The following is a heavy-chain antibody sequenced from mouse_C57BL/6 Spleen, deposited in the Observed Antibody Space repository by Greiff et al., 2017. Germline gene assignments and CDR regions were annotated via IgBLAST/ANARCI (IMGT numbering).Heavy chain of an antibody. J-gene: IGHJ4*01. CDR1: GYTFTDYY. Sequence: VQLQQSGPELVKPGASVKISCKASGYTFTDYYMNWVKQSHGKSLEWIGDINPNNGGTSYNQKFKGKATLTVDKSSSKAYMELRSLTSEDSAVYYCARAAYDYDEGYYAMDYWGQGTSVTVSS. D-gene: IGHD2-4*01. CDR2: INPNNGGT. V-gene: IGHV1-26*01. CDR3: ARAAYDYDEGYYAMDY.